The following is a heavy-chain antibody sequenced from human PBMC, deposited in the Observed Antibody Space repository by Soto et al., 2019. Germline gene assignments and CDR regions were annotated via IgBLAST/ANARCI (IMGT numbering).Heavy chain of an antibody. Sequence: EVQVVESGGGLVQPGGSLRLSCAVSGFTVTINYMSWVRQAPGKGLEWVSVIYSGGTIYYADSVKGRFTISRDTSKNTLYLQMNSLRGDDTAVYYCHGYGYWGQGTLVTVSP. V-gene: IGHV3-53*01. D-gene: IGHD5-12*01. CDR3: HGYGY. CDR2: IYSGGTI. J-gene: IGHJ4*02. CDR1: GFTVTINY.